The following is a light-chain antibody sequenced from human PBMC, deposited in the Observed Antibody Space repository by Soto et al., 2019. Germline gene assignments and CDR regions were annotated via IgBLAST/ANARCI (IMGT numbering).Light chain of an antibody. J-gene: IGKJ2*01. Sequence: EIVLTQSPGTLSLSPGERATLSCRASQSVSSSDLAWYQQKPGQAPRLLIYGASTRAPGIPDRFSGSGSGTDFTLTISRLEPEDFAVYDCQQYDSALYTFGLGTQREI. CDR3: QQYDSALYT. CDR1: QSVSSSD. V-gene: IGKV3-20*01. CDR2: GAS.